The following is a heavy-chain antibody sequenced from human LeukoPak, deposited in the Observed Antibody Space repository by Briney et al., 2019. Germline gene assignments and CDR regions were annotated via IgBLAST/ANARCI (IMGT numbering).Heavy chain of an antibody. CDR1: GFTFSSYS. CDR2: FGGSSSYI. J-gene: IGHJ3*02. Sequence: RGSLRLSCVASGFTFSSYSMNWVRQAPGKGLRWFSSFGGSSSYIYYADSVKGRFTFSRDNAKNSLYLQMNSLRAEDTAVYYCARAGLYTSSGDSNDAFDMWGQGTMVTVSS. CDR3: ARAGLYTSSGDSNDAFDM. V-gene: IGHV3-21*01. D-gene: IGHD6-6*01.